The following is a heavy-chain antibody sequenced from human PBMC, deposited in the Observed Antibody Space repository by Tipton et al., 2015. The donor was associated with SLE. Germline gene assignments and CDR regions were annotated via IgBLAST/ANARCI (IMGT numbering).Heavy chain of an antibody. CDR1: GFTFDDYA. CDR3: AKDASGEGSGSSSSY. Sequence: SLRLSCAASGFTFDDYAMHWVRQAPGKGLEWVSLISGDGGSTYYADSVKGRFTISRDNSKNSLYLQMNSLRTEDTALYYCAKDASGEGSGSSSSYWGQGTLVTVSS. D-gene: IGHD1-26*01. CDR2: ISGDGGST. J-gene: IGHJ4*02. V-gene: IGHV3-43*02.